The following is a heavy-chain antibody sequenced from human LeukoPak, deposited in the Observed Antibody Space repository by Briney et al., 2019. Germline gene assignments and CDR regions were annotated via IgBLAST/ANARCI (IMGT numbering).Heavy chain of an antibody. J-gene: IGHJ4*02. V-gene: IGHV4-34*01. CDR1: GGSFGGYY. D-gene: IGHD3-22*01. CDR2: INHSGNT. CDR3: ARGYDSSGYYEY. Sequence: SETLSLTCAISGGSFGGYYWSYVRQPPGKGLEWIGEINHSGNTYYNPSLKSRVTISLDTSKNQFSLKLSSVTAADTAVYYCARGYDSSGYYEYWGQGTLVTVSS.